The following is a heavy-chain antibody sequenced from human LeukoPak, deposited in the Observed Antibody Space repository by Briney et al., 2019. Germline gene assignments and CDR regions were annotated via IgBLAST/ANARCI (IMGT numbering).Heavy chain of an antibody. D-gene: IGHD1-26*01. CDR2: IYYSGST. J-gene: IGHJ6*03. Sequence: SQTLSLTCTVSGGSISSGDYYWSWIRQPAGKGLEWIGYIYYSGSTHYNPSLKSGVTISVDTSKNQFALKLSSVTAADTAVYYCARRGSYYAWDYYYYMDVGGKGTTVTVSS. CDR1: GGSISSGDYY. V-gene: IGHV4-30-4*08. CDR3: ARRGSYYAWDYYYYMDV.